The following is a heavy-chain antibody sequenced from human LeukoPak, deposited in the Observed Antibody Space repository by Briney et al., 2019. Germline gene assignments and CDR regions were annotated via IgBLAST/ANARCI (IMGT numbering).Heavy chain of an antibody. CDR1: GGSISSYY. D-gene: IGHD5-18*01. Sequence: SETLPLTCTVSGGSISSYYWNWIRQPPGKGLEWIGSIYYSGSTNYNPSLESRVTISVDTSKNQISLKLSSVTAADTTVYYCARAPERWYSYGSYTYYYMDVWGKGTTVTVSS. CDR2: IYYSGST. CDR3: ARAPERWYSYGSYTYYYMDV. V-gene: IGHV4-59*01. J-gene: IGHJ6*03.